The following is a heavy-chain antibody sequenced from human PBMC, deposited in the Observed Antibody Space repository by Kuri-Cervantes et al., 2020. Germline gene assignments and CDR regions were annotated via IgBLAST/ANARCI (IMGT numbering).Heavy chain of an antibody. CDR3: VKSVYYDILTGYLSH. V-gene: IGHV3-53*01. D-gene: IGHD3-9*01. Sequence: GESLKISCAASGFTVSSYYMSWVRQAPGKGLEWVSVIYSCGSTYYADFVKSRFTISRENYKNTLYLQMNILRAEDTAVYYCVKSVYYDILTGYLSHWGQGTLVTVSS. CDR1: GFTVSSYY. CDR2: IYSCGST. J-gene: IGHJ4*02.